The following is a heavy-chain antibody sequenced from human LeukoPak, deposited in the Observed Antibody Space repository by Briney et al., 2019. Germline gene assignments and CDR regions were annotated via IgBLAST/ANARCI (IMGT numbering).Heavy chain of an antibody. CDR3: ARVPDSGYDSAAMDV. V-gene: IGHV4-59*11. Sequence: SETLSLTCAVSDDSFSSHYWTWIRQPPEKGLEWIGYISNIGSTNYNPSLKSQVTISIDTSRNQFSLRLSSVTAADTAVYYCARVPDSGYDSAAMDVWGQGTTVTVSS. D-gene: IGHD5-12*01. J-gene: IGHJ6*02. CDR1: DDSFSSHY. CDR2: ISNIGST.